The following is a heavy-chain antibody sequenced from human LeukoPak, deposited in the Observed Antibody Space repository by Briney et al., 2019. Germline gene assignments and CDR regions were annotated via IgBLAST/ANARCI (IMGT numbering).Heavy chain of an antibody. CDR1: GFTFRSYA. D-gene: IGHD3-22*01. CDR3: AKAHYDSSGYYQRFDY. J-gene: IGHJ4*02. Sequence: GGSLRLSCAASGFTFRSYAMSWVRQAPGKGLEWVSAISGSGGSTFYADSVKGRFTISRDNSKNTLYLQMNSLRAEDTAVYYCAKAHYDSSGYYQRFDYWGQGTLVTVSS. CDR2: ISGSGGST. V-gene: IGHV3-23*01.